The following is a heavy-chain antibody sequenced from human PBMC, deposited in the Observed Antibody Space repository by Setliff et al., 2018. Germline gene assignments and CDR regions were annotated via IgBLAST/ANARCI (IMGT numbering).Heavy chain of an antibody. Sequence: ASVKVSCKASGYPFTSYGVNWVRQAPGQGLEWMGRIVTYNDDTYYPRKFQGRVTMTTDTPTSTAYMELRSLTSDDTAVYYCARHGSSGKFDASDIWGQGTMVTVSS. CDR3: ARHGSSGKFDASDI. D-gene: IGHD3-10*01. CDR1: GYPFTSYG. J-gene: IGHJ3*02. V-gene: IGHV1-18*04. CDR2: IVTYNDDT.